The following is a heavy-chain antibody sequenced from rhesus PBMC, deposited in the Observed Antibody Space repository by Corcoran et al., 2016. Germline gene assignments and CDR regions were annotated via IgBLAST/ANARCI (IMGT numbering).Heavy chain of an antibody. J-gene: IGHJ6*01. V-gene: IGHV3-183*02. Sequence: EVQLVVSGGGLVSLGGSLRLSCAASGVTCGDYGLHWALQSPGKGLEWFSSLISTGKSVYYAESGKGRFTDSRDNAKNWLSLQRRSLRAENTAVYYCTRGKYSNYDYGLDSWGQGVVVTVSS. CDR3: TRGKYSNYDYGLDS. CDR1: GVTCGDYG. D-gene: IGHD4-23*01. CDR2: LISTGKSV.